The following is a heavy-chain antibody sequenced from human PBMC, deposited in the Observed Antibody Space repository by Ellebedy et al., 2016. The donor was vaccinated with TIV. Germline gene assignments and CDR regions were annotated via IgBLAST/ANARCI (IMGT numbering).Heavy chain of an antibody. CDR3: ASSLLRYFDWLPPVEYFQH. Sequence: MPSETLSLTCAVSGGSISSGGYSWSWTRQPPGKGLEWIGYISYSGSTNYNPSLKSRVTISVDTSKNQFSLKLSSVTAADTAVYYCASSLLRYFDWLPPVEYFQHWGQGTLVTVSS. J-gene: IGHJ1*01. CDR1: GGSISSGGYS. V-gene: IGHV4-61*08. CDR2: ISYSGST. D-gene: IGHD3-9*01.